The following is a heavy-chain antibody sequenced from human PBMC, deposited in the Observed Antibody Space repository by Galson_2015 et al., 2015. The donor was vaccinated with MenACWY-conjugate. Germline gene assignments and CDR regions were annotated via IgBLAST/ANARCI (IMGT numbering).Heavy chain of an antibody. V-gene: IGHV5-51*03. D-gene: IGHD3-22*01. J-gene: IGHJ3*02. CDR3: ASPYYYDSSGYYYSAFDI. CDR2: FYPGDSDT. CDR1: GYSFTRYW. Sequence: QSGAEVKKPGESLQISCKGSGYSFTRYWIGWVRQMPGKGLEWMGIFYPGDSDTRYSPSFQGQVTISADKSISTAYLQWSSLKASDTAMYYCASPYYYDSSGYYYSAFDIWGQGTMVTVSS.